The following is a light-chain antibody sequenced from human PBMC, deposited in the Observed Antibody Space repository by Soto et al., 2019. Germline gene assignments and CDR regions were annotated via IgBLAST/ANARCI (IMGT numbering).Light chain of an antibody. Sequence: DIQMTQSPSTLSESVGDRVTITCLPSQTIRSWLAWYQQKPGKAPNLLIENASTLKSGVPSRFSGSGSGTEFTLTISSLQPDDVATYYCQHYHSYSEAFGQGTKVEI. CDR2: NAS. CDR3: QHYHSYSEA. J-gene: IGKJ1*01. CDR1: QTIRSW. V-gene: IGKV1-5*03.